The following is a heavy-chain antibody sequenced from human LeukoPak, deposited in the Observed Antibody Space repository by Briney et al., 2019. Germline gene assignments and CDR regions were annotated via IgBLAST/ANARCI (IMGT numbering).Heavy chain of an antibody. J-gene: IGHJ4*02. D-gene: IGHD1-26*01. CDR2: ISGSSSDI. CDR3: ARRGYHDYSGFDY. V-gene: IGHV3-21*01. Sequence: GGSLRLSCAGSAFTFRSYSMHWVRQAPGKGLEWVSSISGSSSDIYYADSVKGRFTISRDNAKNSVYLQMKSLRAEDTAVYYCARRGYHDYSGFDYWGQGTLVTVSS. CDR1: AFTFRSYS.